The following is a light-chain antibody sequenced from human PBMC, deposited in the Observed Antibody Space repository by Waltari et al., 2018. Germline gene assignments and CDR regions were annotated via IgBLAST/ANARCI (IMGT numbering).Light chain of an antibody. Sequence: QSALTQPASVSGSPGQSITFSCPGTTSDVGGYNSVSWYQQHPGKAPKLMIYDVSKRPSGVSNRFSGSKSGNTASLTISGLQAEDEADYYCCSYAGSSTVFGGGTKLTVL. V-gene: IGLV2-23*02. CDR1: TSDVGGYNS. CDR3: CSYAGSSTV. CDR2: DVS. J-gene: IGLJ2*01.